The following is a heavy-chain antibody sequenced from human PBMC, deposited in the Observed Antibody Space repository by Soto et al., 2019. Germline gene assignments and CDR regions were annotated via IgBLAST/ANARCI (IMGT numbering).Heavy chain of an antibody. CDR2: IYYSGST. CDR1: GGSISSSNYY. V-gene: IGHV4-39*01. Sequence: QLQLQESGPGLVKPSETLSLTCTVSGGSISSSNYYWGWIRQPPGKGLEWIGNIYYSGSTSYNPSLRSRVTISIDTSKNQFSLKLTSVSAADTAVYYCASRPILITLGGVIDYNFDFWGQGSLVTVSS. CDR3: ASRPILITLGGVIDYNFDF. D-gene: IGHD3-16*02. J-gene: IGHJ4*02.